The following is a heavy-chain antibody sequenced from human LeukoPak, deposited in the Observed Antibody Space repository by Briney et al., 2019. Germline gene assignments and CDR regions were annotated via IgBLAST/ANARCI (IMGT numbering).Heavy chain of an antibody. CDR3: ARDFGSTTP. Sequence: ASVKVSCKASGYTFTSYYMHWVRQAPGQGLEWMGIINPSGGSTSYAQKFQGRVTMTRDMSTSTAYMELRSLRSDDTAVYCCARDFGSTTPWGQGTLVTVSS. CDR2: INPSGGST. CDR1: GYTFTSYY. D-gene: IGHD2-2*01. J-gene: IGHJ5*02. V-gene: IGHV1-46*01.